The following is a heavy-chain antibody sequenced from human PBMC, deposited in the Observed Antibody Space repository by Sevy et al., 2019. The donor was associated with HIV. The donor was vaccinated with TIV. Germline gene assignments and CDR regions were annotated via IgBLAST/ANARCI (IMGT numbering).Heavy chain of an antibody. V-gene: IGHV3-33*01. D-gene: IGHD2-8*01. CDR2: IGYDGNNK. Sequence: GGSLRLSCAASGFTPSTYGMHWVRQAPGKGLERVAVIGYDGNNKYYADSVKGRFTISRDNSKNTLFLQMDSLRAEDTAVYYCARDPRMYGDYLLAYFDYWGQGALVTVSS. CDR3: ARDPRMYGDYLLAYFDY. CDR1: GFTPSTYG. J-gene: IGHJ4*02.